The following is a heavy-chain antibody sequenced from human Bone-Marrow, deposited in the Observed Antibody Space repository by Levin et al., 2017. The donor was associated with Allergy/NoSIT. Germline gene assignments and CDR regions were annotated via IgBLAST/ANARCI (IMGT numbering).Heavy chain of an antibody. Sequence: GESLKISCAASGFTFSSYAMHWVRQAPGKGLEWVAVISYDGSNKYYADSVKGRFTISRDNSKNTLYLQMNSLRAEDTAVYYCATYIAARRYFDYWGQGTLVTVSS. J-gene: IGHJ4*02. D-gene: IGHD6-6*01. CDR3: ATYIAARRYFDY. V-gene: IGHV3-30*04. CDR1: GFTFSSYA. CDR2: ISYDGSNK.